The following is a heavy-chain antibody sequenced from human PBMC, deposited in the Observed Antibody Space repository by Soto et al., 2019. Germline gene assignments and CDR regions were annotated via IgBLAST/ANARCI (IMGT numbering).Heavy chain of an antibody. Sequence: SGPTLVNPTQTLTLTCTFSGFSLSTSGVGVGWIRQPPGKALEWLSLIYWDDDKRYSPSLRSRLTITKDTSKNQVVLTMTNMDPVDTATYYCIQSRCGGDCLQSYASYYYYGMDVWGQGTTVTVSS. CDR1: GFSLSTSGVG. CDR3: IQSRCGGDCLQSYASYYYYGMDV. CDR2: IYWDDDK. D-gene: IGHD2-21*02. V-gene: IGHV2-5*02. J-gene: IGHJ6*02.